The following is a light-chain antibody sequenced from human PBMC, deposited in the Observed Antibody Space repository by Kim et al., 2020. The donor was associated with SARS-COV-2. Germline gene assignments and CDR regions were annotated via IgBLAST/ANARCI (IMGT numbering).Light chain of an antibody. CDR1: Q. CDR2: EVS. V-gene: IGKV2D-29*01. CDR3: LQTRQLPVT. J-gene: IGKJ4*01. Sequence: IVLTQTPVSLSVTPGQPASISCKSSQKPGQPPQLLIYEVSNRFSRVPDRFSGSGSGREFTLKISRVEAEDVGVYYCLQTRQLPVTFGGGTKVDIK.